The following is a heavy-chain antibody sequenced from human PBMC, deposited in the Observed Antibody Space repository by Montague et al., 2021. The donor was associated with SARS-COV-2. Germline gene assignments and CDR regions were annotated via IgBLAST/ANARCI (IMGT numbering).Heavy chain of an antibody. CDR1: GFTVNSYA. J-gene: IGHJ4*02. D-gene: IGHD3-22*01. CDR2: IYSGVSSI. CDR3: AKTHRYYNRNFDY. V-gene: IGHV3-23*03. Sequence: SLRLSCAASGFTVNSYAMSWVRQAPGKGLEWVSIIYSGVSSIYYSYSXXGLFTISRDNSKNTLYLQMNSMIAEDTAVYYCAKTHRYYNRNFDYWGQGALVTVSS.